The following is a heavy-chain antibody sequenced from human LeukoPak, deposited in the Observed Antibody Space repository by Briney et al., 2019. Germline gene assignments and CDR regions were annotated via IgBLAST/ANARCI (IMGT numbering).Heavy chain of an antibody. Sequence: GGSLRLSCAASGFTFGNYAMSWVRQAPGKGLEWVSAISGSGISTYYADSVKGRFTISRDNSKDTLYLQMSSLRAEDTAVYYCGKDQNVAAASIPYDYWGQGTLVTVSS. D-gene: IGHD6-13*01. V-gene: IGHV3-23*01. J-gene: IGHJ4*02. CDR2: ISGSGIST. CDR3: GKDQNVAAASIPYDY. CDR1: GFTFGNYA.